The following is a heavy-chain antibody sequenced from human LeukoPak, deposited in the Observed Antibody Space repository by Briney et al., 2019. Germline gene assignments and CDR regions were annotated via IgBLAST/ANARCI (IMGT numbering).Heavy chain of an antibody. CDR2: INPNSGGT. CDR1: GYTFTGYY. Sequence: ALVKVSCKASGYTFTGYYMHWVRQAPGQGLEWMGWINPNSGGTSYAQKFQGRVTMTRDTSVTTAYMELSRLRSDDTAVYYCARYSGYDEPFEYWGQGTLVTVSS. V-gene: IGHV1-2*02. D-gene: IGHD5-12*01. CDR3: ARYSGYDEPFEY. J-gene: IGHJ4*02.